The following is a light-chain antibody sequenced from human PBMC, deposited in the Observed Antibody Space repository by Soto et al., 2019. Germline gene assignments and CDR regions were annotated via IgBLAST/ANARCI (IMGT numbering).Light chain of an antibody. J-gene: IGKJ1*01. V-gene: IGKV3-15*01. CDR1: QSVSSN. CDR2: GAS. CDR3: QQYNNWPGT. Sequence: EIVKTPSPATLSVSPGERATLSCRASQSVSSNLAWYQQKPGQAPRLLIYGASTRATGIPARFSGSGSGTKFTLTISSLQSEDFAVYYCQQYNNWPGTFGQGSKV.